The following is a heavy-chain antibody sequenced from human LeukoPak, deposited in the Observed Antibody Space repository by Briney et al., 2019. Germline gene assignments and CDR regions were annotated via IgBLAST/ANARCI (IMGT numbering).Heavy chain of an antibody. V-gene: IGHV3-23*01. CDR2: ISGSGGST. CDR3: AKDPTSSSALDH. Sequence: PGGSLRLSCAASGFTFSSYAMSWVRQAPGKGLEWVSGISGSGGSTYYAESVKGRFTISRDNSKKTLFLQMNSLRGEDTAVYYCAKDPTSSSALDHWGQGTLVTVSS. J-gene: IGHJ4*02. CDR1: GFTFSSYA. D-gene: IGHD6-6*01.